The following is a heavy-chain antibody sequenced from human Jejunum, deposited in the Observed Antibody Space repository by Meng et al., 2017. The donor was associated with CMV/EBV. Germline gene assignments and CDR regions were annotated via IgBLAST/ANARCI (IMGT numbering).Heavy chain of an antibody. V-gene: IGHV3-7*01. Sequence: CVASGFTFSPYWVSWVRHTPWKGLEWVANINQHGIEESYVGSVKGRFTISRDNAKNSLYLQMNSLRAEDTAVYYCARGGRNTRFDYWGQGTLVTVSS. CDR3: ARGGRNTRFDY. CDR2: INQHGIEE. J-gene: IGHJ4*02. CDR1: GFTFSPYW. D-gene: IGHD3-16*01.